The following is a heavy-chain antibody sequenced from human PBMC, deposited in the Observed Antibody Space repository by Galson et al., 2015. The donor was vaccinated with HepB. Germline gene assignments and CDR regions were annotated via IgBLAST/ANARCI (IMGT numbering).Heavy chain of an antibody. CDR2: ISSDGSKE. CDR3: ARADTAAAVNWYFDL. V-gene: IGHV3-30-3*01. CDR1: GFTFINYA. J-gene: IGHJ2*01. D-gene: IGHD6-13*01. Sequence: SLRLSCAASGFTFINYALHWVRQAPGKGLEWVAVISSDGSKEFYADSVKGRFTISRDNSKNTLYLQMNSLRADDTAVYFCARADTAAAVNWYFDLSGRGTLVTVSS.